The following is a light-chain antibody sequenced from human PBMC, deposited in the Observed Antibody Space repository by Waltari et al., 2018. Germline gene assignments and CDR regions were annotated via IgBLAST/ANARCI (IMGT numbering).Light chain of an antibody. J-gene: IGLJ1*01. CDR2: SNN. CDR1: SSNIGSNT. V-gene: IGLV1-44*01. Sequence: QSVLTQPPSASGTPGQRVTISCSGSSSNIGSNTVNWYQQLPGTAPKLLIYSNNQRRSGVPDRFSGSKSGTSASLAISGLQSEDEADYYCAAWDDSLNAHYVFGTGTKVTVL. CDR3: AAWDDSLNAHYV.